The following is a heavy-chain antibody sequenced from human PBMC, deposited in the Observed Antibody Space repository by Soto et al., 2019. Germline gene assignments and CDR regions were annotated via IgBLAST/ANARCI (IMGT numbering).Heavy chain of an antibody. J-gene: IGHJ4*02. CDR3: ARHEPLAYAGDC. D-gene: IGHD4-17*01. Sequence: QLQLQESGPGLVKPSETLSLPCIVSGGSISSSRSYYWGWIRQPPGKGLEWVGSLYYRGSTYYHPSLESRGAIAVDTGRNPVSLKITYVTAADPAVYYFARHEPLAYAGDCWGQGTMVIVSS. CDR1: GGSISSSRSYY. CDR2: LYYRGST. V-gene: IGHV4-39*01.